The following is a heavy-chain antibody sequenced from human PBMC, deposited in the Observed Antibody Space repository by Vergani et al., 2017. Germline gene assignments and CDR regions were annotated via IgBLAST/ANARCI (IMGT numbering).Heavy chain of an antibody. J-gene: IGHJ6*03. Sequence: QVQLQQWGGGLLKPSETLSLTCVVNGGSFTSYHWTWIRQSPGEELEWVGDIDHTGRPDYNPSLKSRLTMSVVKSRNQFSLTLNSVTATDTAIYFCARVNTETNGHLYYYYYTDVWGQGTAVTVSS. CDR1: GGSFTSYH. V-gene: IGHV4-34*01. CDR3: ARVNTETNGHLYYYYYTDV. D-gene: IGHD4-11*01. CDR2: IDHTGRP.